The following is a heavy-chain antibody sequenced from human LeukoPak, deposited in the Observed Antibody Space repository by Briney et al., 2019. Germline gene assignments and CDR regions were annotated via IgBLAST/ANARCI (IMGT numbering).Heavy chain of an antibody. Sequence: SETLSLTCTVSGGSISSSSYYWGWIRQPPGNGLEGIGSIYYSGSTYYNPSLKSRVTISVDTPKNQFSLKLSSVTAADTAVYYCAIKSGSYYTALVDYYYYYMDVWGKGTTVTVSS. CDR1: GGSISSSSYY. CDR3: AIKSGSYYTALVDYYYYYMDV. J-gene: IGHJ6*03. V-gene: IGHV4-39*01. D-gene: IGHD1-26*01. CDR2: IYYSGST.